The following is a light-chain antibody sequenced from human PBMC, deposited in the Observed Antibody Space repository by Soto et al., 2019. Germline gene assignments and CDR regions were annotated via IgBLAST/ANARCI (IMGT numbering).Light chain of an antibody. Sequence: QSALTQPASVSGSPGQSITISCTGTSSDVGGYNLVSWYQQHPGKAPKLMISEGTKRPSGVSNRFSGSKSGNTASLTISGLQAEDEADDYCCSYARSATWVFGGGTKLTVL. CDR3: CSYARSATWV. J-gene: IGLJ2*01. CDR1: SSDVGGYNL. CDR2: EGT. V-gene: IGLV2-23*01.